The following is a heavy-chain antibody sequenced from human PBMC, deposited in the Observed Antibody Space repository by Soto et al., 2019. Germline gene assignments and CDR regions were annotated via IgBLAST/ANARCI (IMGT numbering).Heavy chain of an antibody. CDR1: GFPFSTYA. D-gene: IGHD5-18*01. CDR2: ISYDGANK. Sequence: QVQLVESGGGVVQPGRSLRLSCAASGFPFSTYAIHWVRQAPGKGLEWVAVISYDGANKYYADSVRGRFTISRDNSKNTLFLQMRSLRAEDTAVYYWAKDGGGYNYGYVMLDKESNGMDVWGQGTQVTVSS. V-gene: IGHV3-30-3*01. CDR3: AKDGGGYNYGYVMLDKESNGMDV. J-gene: IGHJ6*02.